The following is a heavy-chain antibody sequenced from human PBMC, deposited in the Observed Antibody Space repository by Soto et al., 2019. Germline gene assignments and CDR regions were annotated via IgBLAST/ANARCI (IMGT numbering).Heavy chain of an antibody. J-gene: IGHJ6*02. CDR1: GDSVSSNSAA. Sequence: SQTLPLTCAISGDSVSSNSAAWNWIRQSPSRGLEWLGRTYYRSKWYNDYAVSVKSRITINPDTSKNQFSLQLNSVTPEDTAVYYCARDRRGKAAGTYYYYGMDVWGQGTTVTVSS. V-gene: IGHV6-1*01. CDR3: ARDRRGKAAGTYYYYGMDV. CDR2: TYYRSKWYN. D-gene: IGHD6-13*01.